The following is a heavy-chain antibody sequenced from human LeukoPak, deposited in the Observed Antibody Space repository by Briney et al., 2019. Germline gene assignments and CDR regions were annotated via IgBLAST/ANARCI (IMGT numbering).Heavy chain of an antibody. CDR2: IWYDGSNK. CDR3: ARDARDITMVPDYYFDY. Sequence: PGGSLRLSCAASGFTFSSYAMSWVRQAPGKGLEWVAVIWYDGSNKYYADSVKGRFTISRDNSKNTLYLQMNSLRAEDTAVYYCARDARDITMVPDYYFDYWGQGTLVTVSS. V-gene: IGHV3-33*08. D-gene: IGHD3-10*01. CDR1: GFTFSSYA. J-gene: IGHJ4*02.